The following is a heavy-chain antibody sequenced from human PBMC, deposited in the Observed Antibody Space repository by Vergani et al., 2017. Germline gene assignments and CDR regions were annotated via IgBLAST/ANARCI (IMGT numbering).Heavy chain of an antibody. J-gene: IGHJ4*02. CDR2: IWYDGSNK. D-gene: IGHD6-19*01. CDR1: GFTFSSYG. CDR3: ARGPYSSGWYAVH. Sequence: VQLLESGGGLVQPGGSLRLSCAASGFTFSSYGMHWVRQAPGKGLEWVAVIWYDGSNKYYADSVKGRFTISRDNSKNTLYLQMNSLRAEDTAVYYCARGPYSSGWYAVHWGQGTLVTVSS. V-gene: IGHV3-33*01.